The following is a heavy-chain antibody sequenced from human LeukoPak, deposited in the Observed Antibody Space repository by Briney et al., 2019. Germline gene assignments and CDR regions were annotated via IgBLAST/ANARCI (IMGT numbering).Heavy chain of an antibody. J-gene: IGHJ6*03. D-gene: IGHD5-18*01. V-gene: IGHV1-69*13. CDR1: GYTFTGYY. CDR2: IIPIFGTP. CDR3: ARSGYSYGHGVYYYYYMDV. Sequence: SVKVSCKASGYTFTGYYMHWVRQAPGQGLEWMGGIIPIFGTPNYAQKFQGRVTITADESTSTAYMELSSLRSEDTAVYYCARSGYSYGHGVYYYYYMDVWGKGTTVTISS.